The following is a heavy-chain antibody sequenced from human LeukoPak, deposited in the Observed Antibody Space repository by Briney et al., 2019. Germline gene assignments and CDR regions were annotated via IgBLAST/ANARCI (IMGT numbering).Heavy chain of an antibody. CDR3: ARDSTSFTIFGVVTSDY. D-gene: IGHD3-3*01. CDR2: ISAYNGNT. Sequence: ASVKVSCKASGYTFTSYGISWVRQAPGQGLEWMGWISAYNGNTNYAQKLQGRVTMTTDTSTSTAYMELRSLRSDGTAVYYCARDSTSFTIFGVVTSDYWGQGTLVTVSS. V-gene: IGHV1-18*01. CDR1: GYTFTSYG. J-gene: IGHJ4*02.